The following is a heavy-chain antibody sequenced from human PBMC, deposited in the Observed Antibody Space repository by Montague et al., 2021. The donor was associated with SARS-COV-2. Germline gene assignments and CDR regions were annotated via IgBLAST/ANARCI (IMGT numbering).Heavy chain of an antibody. V-gene: IGHV4-59*02. CDR2: VYYSRSS. Sequence: SETLSLTCTVSGDSVSHDFWTWIRQPPGKGLEWIGYVYYSRSSSHNPSLRGRVSIAVDTSKNQFSLRLSTVTAADTAIYYCVRDHAPSGSGTFYDYWGQGTLVAVSS. J-gene: IGHJ4*02. CDR1: GDSVSHDF. D-gene: IGHD1-26*01. CDR3: VRDHAPSGSGTFYDY.